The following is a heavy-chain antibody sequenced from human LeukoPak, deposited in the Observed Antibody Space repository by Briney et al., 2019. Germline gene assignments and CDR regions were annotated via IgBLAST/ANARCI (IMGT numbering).Heavy chain of an antibody. V-gene: IGHV3-53*01. J-gene: IGHJ3*02. Sequence: GGSLRLSCAASGFTVSSNYMSWVRQAPGKGLEWVSVIYSGGSTYYADSVKGRFTISRDNSKNTLYLQMNSLRAEDTAVYYCARDGGYRGEAFDIWGQGTMVTVSS. CDR1: GFTVSSNY. D-gene: IGHD3-16*01. CDR2: IYSGGST. CDR3: ARDGGYRGEAFDI.